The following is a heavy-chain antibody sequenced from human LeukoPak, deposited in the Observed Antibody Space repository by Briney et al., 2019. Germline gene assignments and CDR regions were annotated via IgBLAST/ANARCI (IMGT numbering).Heavy chain of an antibody. J-gene: IGHJ6*03. Sequence: GGSLRLSCAASGITFSSYGMSWVRQAPGKGLEWVSSISSTGGTTYYADPVKGRFAISRDNSKNTLYLQMNSLGAEDTAIYYCAKNGDRGAYCTGGTCYPYFYYYMDVWGKGTTVTI. V-gene: IGHV3-23*01. D-gene: IGHD2-15*01. CDR2: ISSTGGTT. CDR3: AKNGDRGAYCTGGTCYPYFYYYMDV. CDR1: GITFSSYG.